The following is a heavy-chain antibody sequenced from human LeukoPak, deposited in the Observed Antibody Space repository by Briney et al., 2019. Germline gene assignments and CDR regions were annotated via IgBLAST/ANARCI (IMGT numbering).Heavy chain of an antibody. CDR2: ISSSSSSI. Sequence: PGGSLRLSCAASGFTFSSFAMNWVRKAPGKGLEWVSFISSSSSSISYTDSVKGRFTISRDNANNSLCLQMNSLRAEDTAVYYCARDDGGALDVFDIWGQGTMVTVSS. J-gene: IGHJ3*02. D-gene: IGHD4-23*01. CDR1: GFTFSSFA. CDR3: ARDDGGALDVFDI. V-gene: IGHV3-21*01.